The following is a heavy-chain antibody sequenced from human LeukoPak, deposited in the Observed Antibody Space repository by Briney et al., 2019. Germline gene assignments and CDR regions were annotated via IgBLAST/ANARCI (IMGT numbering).Heavy chain of an antibody. CDR1: GFTFGSYS. CDR3: ARGPGYATYPEYFQH. Sequence: GGSLRLSCAASGFTFGSYSMNWVRQAPGKGLEWVSYISSSSSTIYYADSVKGRFTISRDNAKNSLYLQMNSLRAEDTAVYYCARGPGYATYPEYFQHWGQGTLVTVSS. D-gene: IGHD2-8*01. CDR2: ISSSSSTI. J-gene: IGHJ1*01. V-gene: IGHV3-48*01.